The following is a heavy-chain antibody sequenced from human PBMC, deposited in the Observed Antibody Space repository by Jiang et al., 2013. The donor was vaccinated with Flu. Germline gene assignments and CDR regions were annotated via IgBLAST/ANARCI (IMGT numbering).Heavy chain of an antibody. V-gene: IGHV4-39*02. CDR3: ARERKTWKDNDYYYYGMVV. Sequence: GSGLVKPSETLSLTCTVSGGSISSSSYFWGWIRQPPGKGLEWIGTIYYGGSTYYNPSLKSRVTISVDTSKNQFSLKMSSVTAADTAVYYCARERKTWKDNDYYYYGMVVWGQGTTVTVSS. CDR2: IYYGGST. D-gene: IGHD1-1*01. CDR1: GGSISSSSYF. J-gene: IGHJ6*02.